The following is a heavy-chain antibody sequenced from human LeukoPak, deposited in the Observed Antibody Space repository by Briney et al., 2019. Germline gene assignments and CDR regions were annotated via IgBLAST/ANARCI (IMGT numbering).Heavy chain of an antibody. J-gene: IGHJ3*02. CDR2: IYTSGST. CDR3: ARGTVPNAFDI. CDR1: GGSISTYY. Sequence: PSETLSLTCTVSGGSISTYYWSWIRQPAGKGLEWIGRIYTSGSTDYNPSLKSRVTMSVDTSKNQFSLKLSSVTAADTAVYFCARGTVPNAFDIWGQGTMVTVS. V-gene: IGHV4-4*07. D-gene: IGHD1/OR15-1a*01.